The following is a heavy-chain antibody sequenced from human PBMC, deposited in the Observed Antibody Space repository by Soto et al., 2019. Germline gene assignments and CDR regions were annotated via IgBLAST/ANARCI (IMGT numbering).Heavy chain of an antibody. V-gene: IGHV4-39*07. CDR1: GGSISSGGYY. Sequence: PSETLSLTCTVSGGSISSGGYYWSWIRQHPGKGLEWIGELNYSGSTNYNPSLKSRVTISVDTSKNQFSLKLSSVTAADTAVYYCASSLPSSGWYYYYGMDVWGQGTTVTVSS. CDR2: LNYSGST. D-gene: IGHD6-19*01. J-gene: IGHJ6*02. CDR3: ASSLPSSGWYYYYGMDV.